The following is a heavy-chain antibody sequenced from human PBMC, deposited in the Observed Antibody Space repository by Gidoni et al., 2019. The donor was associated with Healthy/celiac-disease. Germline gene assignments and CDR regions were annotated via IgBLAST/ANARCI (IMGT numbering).Heavy chain of an antibody. D-gene: IGHD3-3*01. J-gene: IGHJ4*02. CDR1: GFTFSSYA. CDR2: ISGSGGST. CDR3: AKAEVDFWSGYYRPDGYY. V-gene: IGHV3-23*01. Sequence: EVQLLESGGGLVQPGGSLRLSCAASGFTFSSYAMSWVRQAPGKGLDWVSAISGSGGSTYYADSVKGRFTISRDNSKNTLYLQMNSLRAEDTAVYYCAKAEVDFWSGYYRPDGYYWGQGTLVTVSS.